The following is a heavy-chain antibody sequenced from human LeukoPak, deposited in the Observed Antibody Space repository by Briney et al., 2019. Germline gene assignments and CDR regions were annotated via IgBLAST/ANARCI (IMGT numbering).Heavy chain of an antibody. D-gene: IGHD2-2*01. CDR2: INNSGST. J-gene: IGHJ4*02. CDR1: GGSFSGYY. Sequence: SETLSLTCGVYGGSFSGYYWSWIRQPPGKGLEWIGEINNSGSTNYNPSLKSRVTISVDTSKNQFSLKLSSVTAADTAVYYCARHPHQNFDYWGQGTLVTVSS. CDR3: ARHPHQNFDY. V-gene: IGHV4-34*01.